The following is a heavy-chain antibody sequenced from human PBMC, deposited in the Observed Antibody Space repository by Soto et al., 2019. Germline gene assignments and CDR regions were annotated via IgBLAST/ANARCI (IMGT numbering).Heavy chain of an antibody. V-gene: IGHV3-15*01. CDR2: IKTRIASATT. Sequence: EVQLVESGGGLVKPGESLRLSCEASGASFTNAWMNWGRQAPGKGLEWVGRIKTRIASATTDYAAPVKGRFTISRDDSKNTLYQQMDSLKTEDTAVYYCTTEDPSWLRGLEYWGQGTLVTVSS. D-gene: IGHD5-12*01. CDR1: GASFTNAW. J-gene: IGHJ4*02. CDR3: TTEDPSWLRGLEY.